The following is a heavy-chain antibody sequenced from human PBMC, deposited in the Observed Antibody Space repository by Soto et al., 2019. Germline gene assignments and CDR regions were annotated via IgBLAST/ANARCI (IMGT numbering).Heavy chain of an antibody. D-gene: IGHD6-19*01. J-gene: IGHJ4*02. CDR3: AKAAVAGVWRIDY. Sequence: QVQLVESGGGVVQPGRSLRLSCAASGFTFSSYGMHWVRQAPGKGLEWVAVISYDGSNKYDADSVKGRFTISRDNSKNTLYLQMRGWRGDDTAVYYGAKAAVAGVWRIDYWGQGTLVTVSS. CDR1: GFTFSSYG. V-gene: IGHV3-30*18. CDR2: ISYDGSNK.